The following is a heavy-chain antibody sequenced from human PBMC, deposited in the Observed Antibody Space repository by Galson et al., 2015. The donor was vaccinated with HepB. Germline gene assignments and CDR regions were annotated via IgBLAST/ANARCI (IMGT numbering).Heavy chain of an antibody. Sequence: SLRLSCAASGFTYSSYSMNWARQAPGKGLEWVSSISSSNNYIYYAGSVKGRFTNSRDNAKNSLNLQMNSLRAEDTAVYFCARVRSSIFGVVMGLDYWGQGTLVTVSS. V-gene: IGHV3-21*01. CDR3: ARVRSSIFGVVMGLDY. CDR2: ISSSNNYI. J-gene: IGHJ4*02. CDR1: GFTYSSYS. D-gene: IGHD3-3*01.